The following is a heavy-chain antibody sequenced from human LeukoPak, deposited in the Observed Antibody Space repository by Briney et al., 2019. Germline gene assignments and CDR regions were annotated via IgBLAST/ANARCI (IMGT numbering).Heavy chain of an antibody. V-gene: IGHV4-59*01. J-gene: IGHJ6*03. D-gene: IGHD2-15*01. CDR3: AREGVAATDRYYYYYMDV. Sequence: PSETLSLTCSVSGGSISSYYWNWIRQPPGKGLEWIGYIYYSGSTNYNPSLKSRVTISVDTSKNQFSLKLSSVTAADTAVYYCAREGVAATDRYYYYYMDVWGKGTTVTVSS. CDR2: IYYSGST. CDR1: GGSISSYY.